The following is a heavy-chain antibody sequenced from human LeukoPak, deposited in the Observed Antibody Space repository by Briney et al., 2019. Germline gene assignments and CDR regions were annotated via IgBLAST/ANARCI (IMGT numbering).Heavy chain of an antibody. CDR1: GGTFSSYA. CDR2: IIPIFGTS. V-gene: IGHV1-69*05. J-gene: IGHJ4*02. D-gene: IGHD3-22*01. Sequence: GASVKVSCKASGGTFSSYAISWVRQGPGQGLECMGGIIPIFGTSNYAQKFQGRVTITTDEPTSTAYMGLSSLRSEDTAVYYCATGYHSNYWGQGTLVTVSS. CDR3: ATGYHSNY.